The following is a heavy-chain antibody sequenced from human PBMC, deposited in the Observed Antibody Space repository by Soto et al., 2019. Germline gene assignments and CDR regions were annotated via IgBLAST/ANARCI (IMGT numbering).Heavy chain of an antibody. J-gene: IGHJ3*02. Sequence: ASVKVSCKASGYTFTGYHMHWVRQAPGQGLEWMGWINPNSGGTNYAQKFQGWVTMTRDTSISTAYMELSRLRSDDTAVYYCARLQYYYDGVDIWGQGTMVTVSS. D-gene: IGHD3-22*01. V-gene: IGHV1-2*04. CDR2: INPNSGGT. CDR1: GYTFTGYH. CDR3: ARLQYYYDGVDI.